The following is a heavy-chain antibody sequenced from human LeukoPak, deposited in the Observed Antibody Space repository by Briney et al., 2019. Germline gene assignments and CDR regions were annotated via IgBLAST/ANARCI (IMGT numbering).Heavy chain of an antibody. D-gene: IGHD4-17*01. V-gene: IGHV3-74*01. J-gene: IGHJ4*02. Sequence: GRSLRLSCAASGFIFSDSWMHWVRQAPGKGLVWVSRINTDGISTTYADSVKGRFTISRDDAKNTVYLQMNSLRAEDTAMYYCARGHGDYIDYWGQGTLVTVSA. CDR2: INTDGIST. CDR3: ARGHGDYIDY. CDR1: GFIFSDSW.